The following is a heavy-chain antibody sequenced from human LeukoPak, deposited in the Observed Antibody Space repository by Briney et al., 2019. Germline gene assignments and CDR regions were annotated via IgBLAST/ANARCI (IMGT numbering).Heavy chain of an antibody. CDR1: GGSISSGSYY. D-gene: IGHD4-23*01. CDR2: IYTSGST. CDR3: ARDVRGTTVVIGSLYYMDV. V-gene: IGHV4-61*02. J-gene: IGHJ6*03. Sequence: SQTLSLTCTVSGGSISSGSYYWSWIRQPAGKGLEWIGRIYTSGSTNYNPSLKSRVTISVDTSKNQFSLKLSSVTAADTAVYYCARDVRGTTVVIGSLYYMDVWGKGTTVTVSS.